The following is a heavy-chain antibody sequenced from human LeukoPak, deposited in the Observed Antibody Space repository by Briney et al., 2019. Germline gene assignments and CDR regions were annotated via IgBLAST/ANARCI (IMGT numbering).Heavy chain of an antibody. Sequence: ASVKVSCKASGYTFTGYYIHWVRQAPGQGLEWMGWINPNSGGTNYAQKFQGRVTMTRDTSTSTVYMELSSLRSEDTAVYYCARGGRVETFGGRDWGQGTLVTVSS. V-gene: IGHV1-2*02. CDR2: INPNSGGT. CDR1: GYTFTGYY. J-gene: IGHJ4*02. D-gene: IGHD3-16*01. CDR3: ARGGRVETFGGRD.